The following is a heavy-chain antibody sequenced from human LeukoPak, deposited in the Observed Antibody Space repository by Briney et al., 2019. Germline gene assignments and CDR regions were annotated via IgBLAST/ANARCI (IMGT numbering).Heavy chain of an antibody. CDR1: GFTFSSYW. V-gene: IGHV3-7*01. CDR3: ARVSTTGLFDY. J-gene: IGHJ4*02. D-gene: IGHD2/OR15-2a*01. CDR2: IKQDGSEK. Sequence: GGSLRLSCAASGFTFSSYWMSWVRQAPGKGLEWVANIKQDGSEKYYVDSVKGRFTISRDNAKNTLYLQMNSLRAEDTAVYYCARVSTTGLFDYWGQGTLVTVSS.